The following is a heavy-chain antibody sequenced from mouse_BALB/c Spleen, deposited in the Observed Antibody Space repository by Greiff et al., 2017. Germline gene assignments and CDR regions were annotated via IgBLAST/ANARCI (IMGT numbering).Heavy chain of an antibody. CDR2: ISSGGSYT. CDR1: GFTFSSYA. V-gene: IGHV5-9-3*01. D-gene: IGHD2-1*01. J-gene: IGHJ2*01. CDR3: AKIYYGNYGYFDY. Sequence: DVKLVESGGGLVKPGGSLKLSCAASGFTFSSYAMSWVRQTPEKRLEWVATISSGGSYTYYPDSVKGRFTISRDNAKNTLYLQMSSLRSEDTAMYYCAKIYYGNYGYFDYWGQGTTLTVSS.